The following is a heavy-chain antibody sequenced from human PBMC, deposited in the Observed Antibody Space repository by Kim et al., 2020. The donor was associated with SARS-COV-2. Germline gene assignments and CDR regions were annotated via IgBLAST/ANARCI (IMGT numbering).Heavy chain of an antibody. V-gene: IGHV4-39*01. D-gene: IGHD2-2*01. CDR3: ARRTDDVVVPAAGQNWFDP. CDR1: GGSISSSSYY. Sequence: SETLSLTCTVSGGSISSSSYYWGWIRPPPGPVLACLGIISSLCRTSYPPSLKSRFTISVDTSKNQFSLKLSSVTAADTAVYYCARRTDDVVVPAAGQNWFDPWGQGTLVTVSS. J-gene: IGHJ5*02. CDR2: ISSLCRT.